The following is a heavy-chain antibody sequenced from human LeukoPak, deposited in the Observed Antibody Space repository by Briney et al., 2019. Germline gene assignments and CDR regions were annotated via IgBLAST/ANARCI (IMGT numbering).Heavy chain of an antibody. Sequence: SETLSLTCAVYGGSFSGYYWSWIRQPPGKGLEWIGEINHSGSTNYNPSLESRVTISVDTSKNQFSLKLSSVTAADTAVYYCAGRVPAAPFDYWGQGTLVTVSS. CDR2: INHSGST. D-gene: IGHD2-2*01. J-gene: IGHJ4*02. CDR3: AGRVPAAPFDY. CDR1: GGSFSGYY. V-gene: IGHV4-34*01.